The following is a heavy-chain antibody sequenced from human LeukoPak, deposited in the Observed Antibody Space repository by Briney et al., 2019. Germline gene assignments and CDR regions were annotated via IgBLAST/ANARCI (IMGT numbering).Heavy chain of an antibody. CDR3: SRGLVYSLGYDYGSDV. CDR1: GGSISSYY. CDR2: MHSGGGT. V-gene: IGHV4-4*07. Sequence: SETLSLTCTVSGGSISSYYWSWIRQPAGKGLEWIGRMHSGGGTDYNPSLKSRLTMSLDTSKNQISLELTSLTAADTAMYYCSRGLVYSLGYDYGSDVWGQGTTVTVSS. J-gene: IGHJ6*02. D-gene: IGHD6-19*01.